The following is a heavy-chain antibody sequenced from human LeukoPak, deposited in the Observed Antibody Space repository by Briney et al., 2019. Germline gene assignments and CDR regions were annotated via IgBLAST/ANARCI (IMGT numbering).Heavy chain of an antibody. CDR1: GFTFSDYS. CDR3: ARGPFSSSWSEFDY. V-gene: IGHV3-21*06. D-gene: IGHD6-13*01. J-gene: IGHJ4*02. CDR2: ISGDSRYI. Sequence: PGGSLTLSCAASGFTFSDYSLNWVRQAPGKGLEWVSCISGDSRYIYYADSLKGRSTISRGNAQNSLYLHMNNLRAEDTAVYYCARGPFSSSWSEFDYWGQGTLVTVSS.